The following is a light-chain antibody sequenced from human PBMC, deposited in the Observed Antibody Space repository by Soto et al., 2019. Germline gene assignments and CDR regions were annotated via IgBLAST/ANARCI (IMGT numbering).Light chain of an antibody. CDR3: AAWDDSLSGPV. CDR2: RNN. J-gene: IGLJ1*01. CDR1: SSHIGSNY. V-gene: IGLV1-47*01. Sequence: QSVLTQPPSASWTPGQRVTISCSGSSSHIGSNYVYWYQQLPGTAPKLLIYRNNQRPSGVPDRFSGSKSGTLASLAISGLRSEDEADYYCAAWDDSLSGPVFGTGTKVTVL.